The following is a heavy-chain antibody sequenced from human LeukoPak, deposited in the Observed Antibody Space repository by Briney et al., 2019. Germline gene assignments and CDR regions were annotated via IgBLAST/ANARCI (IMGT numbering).Heavy chain of an antibody. J-gene: IGHJ4*02. CDR1: GGSISSYY. CDR2: IYYSGST. Sequence: KSSETLSLTCTVSGGSISSYYWSWIRQPPGKGLEWIGYIYYSGSTNYNPSLKSRVTISVDTSKNQFSLKLSSVTAADTAVYYCARHYKASSGYPVEYWGQGTLVTVSS. CDR3: ARHYKASSGYPVEY. D-gene: IGHD3-22*01. V-gene: IGHV4-59*08.